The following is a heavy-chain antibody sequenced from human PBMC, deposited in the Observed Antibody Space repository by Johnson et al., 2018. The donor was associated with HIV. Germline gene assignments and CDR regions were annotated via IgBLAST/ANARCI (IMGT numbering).Heavy chain of an antibody. Sequence: VQLVESGGGLVKPGGSLRLSCAASGFTFSDYYMSWIRQAPGKGLEWVSYISSSGSTIYYADSVKGRFTIPRDNAKNSLYLHMNSLRAEDTALYYCAKESSSRVSFPGYDVWGPGTMVTVSS. CDR2: ISSSGSTI. J-gene: IGHJ3*01. CDR3: AKESSSRVSFPGYDV. CDR1: GFTFSDYY. V-gene: IGHV3-11*04. D-gene: IGHD2-2*01.